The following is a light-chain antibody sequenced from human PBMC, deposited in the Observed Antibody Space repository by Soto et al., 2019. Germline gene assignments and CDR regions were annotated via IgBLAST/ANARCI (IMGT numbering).Light chain of an antibody. CDR3: CSYASGSIYV. Sequence: QSALTQPASVSGSPGQSITISCTGTSSDVGAFNYVSWYLQYPGKAPKLMIYEVGNRPSGVSNRFSGSKSGNTASLTISGLQAEDEVDYYCCSYASGSIYVFGTGTQLTVL. CDR1: SSDVGAFNY. CDR2: EVG. V-gene: IGLV2-14*01. J-gene: IGLJ1*01.